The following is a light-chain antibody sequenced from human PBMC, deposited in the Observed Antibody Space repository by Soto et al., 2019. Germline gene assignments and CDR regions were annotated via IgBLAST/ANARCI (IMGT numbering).Light chain of an antibody. Sequence: QSVLTQPASVSGSPGQSITISCTGTSSDVGGYNYVSWYQQHPGKAPKLMIYDVSNRPSGVSNRVSGSTSGNTASLTISGLQAEDEADYYCSSYTSSSTRVFGTGTKLTVL. V-gene: IGLV2-14*01. J-gene: IGLJ1*01. CDR1: SSDVGGYNY. CDR2: DVS. CDR3: SSYTSSSTRV.